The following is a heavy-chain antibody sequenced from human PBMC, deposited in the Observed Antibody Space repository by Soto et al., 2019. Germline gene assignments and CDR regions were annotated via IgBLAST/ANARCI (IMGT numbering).Heavy chain of an antibody. CDR3: AKCTVTADSYDMDV. D-gene: IGHD4-17*01. CDR1: GFTFSSYG. CDR2: ISYDGSNK. J-gene: IGHJ6*02. Sequence: GGSLRLSCAASGFTFSSYGMHWVRQAPGKGLEWVAVISYDGSNKYYADSVKGRFTISRDNSKNTLYLQMNSLRAEDTAVYYCAKCTVTADSYDMDVWGQGTTVTVSS. V-gene: IGHV3-30*18.